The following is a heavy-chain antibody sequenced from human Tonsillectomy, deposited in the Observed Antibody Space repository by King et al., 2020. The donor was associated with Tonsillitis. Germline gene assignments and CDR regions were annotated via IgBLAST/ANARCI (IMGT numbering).Heavy chain of an antibody. V-gene: IGHV4-34*01. J-gene: IGHJ4*02. CDR1: GVSFSSYY. CDR3: ATPPYYYGTGDY. Sequence: VQLQQWGAGLLKPSETLSLTCTVYGVSFSSYYWSWIRQSPGKGLEWIGEINHSGSTNYNPFLKSRVTISVDTSKKQLSLKLSSVTAADTAVYYCATPPYYYGTGDYWGQGTLVTVSS. D-gene: IGHD3-10*01. CDR2: INHSGST.